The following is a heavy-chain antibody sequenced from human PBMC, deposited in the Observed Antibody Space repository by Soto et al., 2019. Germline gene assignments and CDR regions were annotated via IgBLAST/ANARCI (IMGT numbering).Heavy chain of an antibody. CDR3: AREVMTSVTRGWFDP. CDR1: GGSLNSGGYF. D-gene: IGHD4-17*01. J-gene: IGHJ5*02. V-gene: IGHV4-31*03. Sequence: QVQLQESGQGLVRPSQTLPLTCTVSGGSLNSGGYFWSWIRQVPGKGLEWIGYVYSGDIAYYNPSLQSRVTISLDTSKKQFSLTLTSVTAADTAIYFCAREVMTSVTRGWFDPWGQGTLVTVSS. CDR2: VYSGDIA.